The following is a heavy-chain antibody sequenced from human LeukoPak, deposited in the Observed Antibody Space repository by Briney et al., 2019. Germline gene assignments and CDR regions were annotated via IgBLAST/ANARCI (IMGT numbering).Heavy chain of an antibody. D-gene: IGHD3-22*01. CDR2: TYYRSKWYN. CDR3: AREGKDYDSSGYYLDAFDI. J-gene: IGHJ3*02. CDR1: GDSVSSNSAA. V-gene: IGHV6-1*01. Sequence: SQTLSLTCAISGDSVSSNSAAWNWIRQSPSRGLEWLGRTYYRSKWYNGYAVSVKSRITINPDTSKNQFSLQLNSVTPEDTAVYYCAREGKDYDSSGYYLDAFDIWGQGTMVTVSS.